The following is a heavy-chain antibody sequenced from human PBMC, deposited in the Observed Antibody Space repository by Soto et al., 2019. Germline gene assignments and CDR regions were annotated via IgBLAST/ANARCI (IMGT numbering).Heavy chain of an antibody. CDR3: ARDGGRGDYGENQLEYFQH. J-gene: IGHJ1*01. Sequence: PSETLSLTCAVSGGSISSGGYSWSWIRQPPGKGLEWIGYIYHSGSTYYNPSLKSRVTISVDRSKNQFSLKLSSVTAADTAVYYCARDGGRGDYGENQLEYFQHWGQGTLVTVSS. CDR2: IYHSGST. CDR1: GGSISSGGYS. D-gene: IGHD4-17*01. V-gene: IGHV4-30-2*01.